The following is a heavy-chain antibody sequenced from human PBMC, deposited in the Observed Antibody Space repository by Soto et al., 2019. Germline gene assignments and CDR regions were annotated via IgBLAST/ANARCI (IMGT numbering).Heavy chain of an antibody. Sequence: QVQLVQSGAEVKKPGSSVRVSCKASGTIFSSYTISWVRQAPGQVLEWMGRIIPILGETNSAQKFQGRVTRTADKSTNTAYMELNSLRLEDTALYYCARGLGGRMDDWGQGTTVTVSS. CDR3: ARGLGGRMDD. V-gene: IGHV1-69*08. D-gene: IGHD3-16*01. CDR1: GTIFSSYT. CDR2: IIPILGET. J-gene: IGHJ6*02.